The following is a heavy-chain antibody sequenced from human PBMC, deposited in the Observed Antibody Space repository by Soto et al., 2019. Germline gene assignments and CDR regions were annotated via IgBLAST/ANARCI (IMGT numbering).Heavy chain of an antibody. D-gene: IGHD1-26*01. J-gene: IGHJ6*02. Sequence: EVQLVESGGGLVQPGGSLRLSCAASGFTFSSYWMSWVRQAPGKGLEWVANIKQDGSEKYYVDSVKGRFTISRDNAKNSLYLQMNSLRAEDTAVYYCARGSGSYYYYYYYGMDVWGQGTTVTVSS. CDR3: ARGSGSYYYYYYYGMDV. CDR1: GFTFSSYW. V-gene: IGHV3-7*03. CDR2: IKQDGSEK.